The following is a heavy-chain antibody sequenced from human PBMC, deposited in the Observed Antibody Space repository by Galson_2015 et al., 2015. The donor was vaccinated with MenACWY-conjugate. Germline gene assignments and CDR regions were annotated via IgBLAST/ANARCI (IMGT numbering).Heavy chain of an antibody. CDR2: ISATSATI. J-gene: IGHJ5*02. V-gene: IGHV3-21*01. Sequence: SLRLSCAASGFTFSSFSMNWVRQAPGKGLEWVSSISATSATIYYADSVKGRFTISRDKAKNSLYLQMNSLRAEDTAVYYCARTAGSVPPWGLGTLVTVSS. D-gene: IGHD6-13*01. CDR3: ARTAGSVPP. CDR1: GFTFSSFS.